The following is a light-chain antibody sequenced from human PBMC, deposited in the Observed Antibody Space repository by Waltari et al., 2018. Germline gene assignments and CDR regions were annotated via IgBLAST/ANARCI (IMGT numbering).Light chain of an antibody. Sequence: EIVLTQSPGLLSLSPGERATLSCRASQRVSSSYLAWFRQRPGQAPRLLIYGASSRTTGIPDRFSGSGSGTDVTLVISRLEPEDFAVYYCQQYADSPLTFGQGTSLEIK. CDR2: GAS. CDR1: QRVSSSY. CDR3: QQYADSPLT. V-gene: IGKV3-20*01. J-gene: IGKJ2*01.